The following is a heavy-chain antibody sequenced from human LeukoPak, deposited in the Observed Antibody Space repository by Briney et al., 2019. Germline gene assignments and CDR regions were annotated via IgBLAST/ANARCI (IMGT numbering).Heavy chain of an antibody. CDR2: IKSKTDGGTT. Sequence: GGSLRLSCAASGLTFRNASMSWVRQAPGKGLEWVGRIKSKTDGGTTDYAAPVKGRFTISRDDSKNTLYLQMNSLTTEDTAVYFCAHRDTTMVRVDYWGQGTLATVSS. CDR1: GLTFRNAS. J-gene: IGHJ4*02. D-gene: IGHD5-18*01. V-gene: IGHV3-15*01. CDR3: AHRDTTMVRVDY.